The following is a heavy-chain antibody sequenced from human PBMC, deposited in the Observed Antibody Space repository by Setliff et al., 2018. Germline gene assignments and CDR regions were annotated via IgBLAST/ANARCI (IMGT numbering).Heavy chain of an antibody. Sequence: GGSLRLSCAASGFTFSSYAMSWVRQAPGKGLEWVSAISGSGGSTYYADSVKGRFTISRDNSKNSLYLQMNSLRAEDTAVYYCARDKLRFLENWFDPWGQGTLVTVS. D-gene: IGHD3-3*01. CDR1: GFTFSSYA. CDR2: ISGSGGST. J-gene: IGHJ5*02. CDR3: ARDKLRFLENWFDP. V-gene: IGHV3-23*01.